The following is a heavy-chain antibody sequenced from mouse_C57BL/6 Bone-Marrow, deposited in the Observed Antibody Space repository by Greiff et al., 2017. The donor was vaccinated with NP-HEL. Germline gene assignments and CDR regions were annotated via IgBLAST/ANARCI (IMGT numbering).Heavy chain of an antibody. V-gene: IGHV1-82*01. CDR3: ARGDYYYYGSSSWFAY. Sequence: VQLQESGPELVKPGASVKISCKASGYAFSSSWMNWVKQRPGKGLEWIGPIYPGDGDTNYNGKFKGKAPLTADKSSSTAYMQLSSLTSEDSAVYCCARGDYYYYGSSSWFAYWGQGTLVTVSA. D-gene: IGHD1-1*01. CDR1: GYAFSSSW. CDR2: IYPGDGDT. J-gene: IGHJ3*01.